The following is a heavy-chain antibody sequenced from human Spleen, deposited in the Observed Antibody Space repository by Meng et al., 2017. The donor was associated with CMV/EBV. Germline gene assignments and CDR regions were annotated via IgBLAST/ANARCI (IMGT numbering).Heavy chain of an antibody. CDR3: AKRLYYYEDSSGYGWFDP. Sequence: SGPTLVKPTQTLTLTCTFSGFSLSTSGVGVGWIRQPPGKALEWLALIYWNDKNYYSPSLKNRLTITKDISKNQVVLTMTNMDPVDTGTYYCAKRLYYYEDSSGYGWFDPWGQGTLVTVSS. J-gene: IGHJ5*02. CDR2: IYWNDKN. D-gene: IGHD3-22*01. V-gene: IGHV2-5*01. CDR1: GFSLSTSGVG.